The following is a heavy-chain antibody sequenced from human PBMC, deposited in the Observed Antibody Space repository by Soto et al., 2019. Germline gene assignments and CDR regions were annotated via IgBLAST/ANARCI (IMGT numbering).Heavy chain of an antibody. V-gene: IGHV4-39*01. CDR3: ARRSTYYYDSSGYGPLDY. CDR1: GGSISSSSYY. D-gene: IGHD3-22*01. J-gene: IGHJ4*02. Sequence: QLQLQESGPGLVKPSETLSLTCTVSGGSISSSSYYWGWIRQPPGKGLEWIGSIYYSGSTYYNPSLKSRVTISVDTSKNQFSLKLSSVTAADTAVYYCARRSTYYYDSSGYGPLDYWGQGTLVTVSS. CDR2: IYYSGST.